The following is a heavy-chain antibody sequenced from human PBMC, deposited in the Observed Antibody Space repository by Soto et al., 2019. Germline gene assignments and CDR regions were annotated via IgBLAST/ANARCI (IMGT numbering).Heavy chain of an antibody. CDR3: ARGSRNPPSVYYYFYVDV. J-gene: IGHJ6*03. D-gene: IGHD3-10*01. CDR1: GFNFRNYG. CDR2: IWSDGSNK. V-gene: IGHV3-33*01. Sequence: QVQLIESGGGVVQPGRSLRLSWVASGFNFRNYGMHWLRQAPGKGLEWAAVIWSDGSNKYYGDSVKGRLTNSRENSKNTLYFEMNSQRVEDTALYYFARGSRNPPSVYYYFYVDVWGKGVTVTVSS.